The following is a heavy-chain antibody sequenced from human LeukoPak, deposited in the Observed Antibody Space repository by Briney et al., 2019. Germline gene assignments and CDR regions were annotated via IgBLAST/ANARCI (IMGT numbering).Heavy chain of an antibody. Sequence: ASVKVSCKASGYTFTSYGISWVRQAPGQGLEWMGWISGYNGHTDYAQRLQGRVTMTTDTSTSTAYMELRSLRSDDTALYYCARDGHDILTGYYKGAFDIWGQGTMVTVSS. CDR3: ARDGHDILTGYYKGAFDI. V-gene: IGHV1-18*01. CDR1: GYTFTSYG. D-gene: IGHD3-9*01. J-gene: IGHJ3*02. CDR2: ISGYNGHT.